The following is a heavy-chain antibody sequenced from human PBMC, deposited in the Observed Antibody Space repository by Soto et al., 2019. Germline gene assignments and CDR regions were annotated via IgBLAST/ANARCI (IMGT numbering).Heavy chain of an antibody. Sequence: PSETLSLTCTVSGGSISSSSYYWGWIRQPPGKGLEWIGGIYYSGSTYYNPSLKSRVTISVDTSKNQFSLKLSSVTAADTAVYYCARVGIADGNWFDPWGQGTLVTVSS. CDR1: GGSISSSSYY. D-gene: IGHD6-13*01. V-gene: IGHV4-39*01. J-gene: IGHJ5*02. CDR2: IYYSGST. CDR3: ARVGIADGNWFDP.